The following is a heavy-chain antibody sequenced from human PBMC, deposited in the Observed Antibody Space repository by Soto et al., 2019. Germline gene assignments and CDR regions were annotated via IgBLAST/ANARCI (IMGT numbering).Heavy chain of an antibody. D-gene: IGHD5-18*01. V-gene: IGHV1-18*01. Sequence: QVQLVQSGAEVKKPGASVKVSCKASGYTFTSYGISWVRQAPGQGLERMGWISAYNGNTNYAQKLQGRVTMTTDTSTSTAYMELRSLRSDDTAVYYCARGSGRDSYGVIRSWFDPWGQGTLVTVSS. CDR3: ARGSGRDSYGVIRSWFDP. J-gene: IGHJ5*02. CDR2: ISAYNGNT. CDR1: GYTFTSYG.